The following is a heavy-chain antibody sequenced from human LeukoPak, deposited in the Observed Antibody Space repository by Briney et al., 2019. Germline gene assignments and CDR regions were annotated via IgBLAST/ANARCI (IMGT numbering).Heavy chain of an antibody. CDR1: GGSFSGYY. Sequence: SETLSLTCAVYGGSFSGYYWSWIRRPPGKGLEWIGEINHSGSTNYNPSLKSRVTISVDTSKNQFSLKLSSVTAADTAVYYCARGVVGDIVVVPAAPHFDYWGQGTLVTVSS. V-gene: IGHV4-34*01. CDR2: INHSGST. J-gene: IGHJ4*02. CDR3: ARGVVGDIVVVPAAPHFDY. D-gene: IGHD2-2*01.